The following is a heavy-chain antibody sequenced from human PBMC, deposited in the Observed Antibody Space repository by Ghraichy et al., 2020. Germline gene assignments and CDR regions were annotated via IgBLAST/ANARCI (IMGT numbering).Heavy chain of an antibody. D-gene: IGHD5-18*01. CDR1: GATFSSYT. Sequence: SVKVSCKASGATFSSYTISWVRQAPGQGLEWMGRIIPILGIANYAQKFQGRVTITADKSTSTAYMELSSLRSEDTAVYYCARVGLDIAMAYFDLWGRGTLVTVSS. CDR3: ARVGLDIAMAYFDL. CDR2: IIPILGIA. V-gene: IGHV1-69*02. J-gene: IGHJ2*01.